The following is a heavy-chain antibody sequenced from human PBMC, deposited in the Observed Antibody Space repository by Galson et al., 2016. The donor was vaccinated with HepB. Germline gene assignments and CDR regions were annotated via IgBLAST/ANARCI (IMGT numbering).Heavy chain of an antibody. CDR1: GPGLKGYG. CDR3: AIGATGATWRN. D-gene: IGHD1-1*01. V-gene: IGHV3-23*01. Sequence: SLRLSCAVSGPGLKGYGMSWVRQAPGKGLQWVSDIDGEGHTTHHADSVKGRFTMSRDNSQDTVYLEMKSVRVEDTAIYYCAIGATGATWRNWGQGTLVTVSS. J-gene: IGHJ4*02. CDR2: IDGEGHTT.